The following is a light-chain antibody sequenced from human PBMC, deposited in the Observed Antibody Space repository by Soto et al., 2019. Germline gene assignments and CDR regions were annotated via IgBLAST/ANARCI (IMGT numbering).Light chain of an antibody. CDR3: SSYTSSSTLRV. CDR1: SSDVGGYKY. V-gene: IGLV2-14*01. CDR2: EVS. Sequence: QSVLTQPASVSGSPGQSITISCTGTSSDVGGYKYVSWYQQHPGKAPKLIIYEVSNRPSGVSYRFSGSKSGNTASLTISGLQAEDEADYNCSSYTSSSTLRVFGGGTKVTVL. J-gene: IGLJ3*02.